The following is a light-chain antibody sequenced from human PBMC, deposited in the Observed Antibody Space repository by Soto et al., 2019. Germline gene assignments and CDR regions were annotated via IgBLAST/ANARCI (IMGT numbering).Light chain of an antibody. CDR1: SPNIGAGYD. V-gene: IGLV1-40*01. CDR3: QSYDNSLSGYV. Sequence: QSVLTQPPSVSGAPGQRVTISCTGSSPNIGAGYDVHWYQQLPGTAPKLLIYVNNNRPSGVPDRFSGSKSGTSASLAITGLQAEDEADYYCQSYDNSLSGYVFGTGTKLTVL. J-gene: IGLJ1*01. CDR2: VNN.